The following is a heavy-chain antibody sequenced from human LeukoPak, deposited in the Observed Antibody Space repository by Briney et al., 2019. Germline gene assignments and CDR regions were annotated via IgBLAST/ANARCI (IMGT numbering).Heavy chain of an antibody. CDR2: IYHSWST. D-gene: IGHD1-26*01. Sequence: SETLSLTCAVSGGSISSGGYSWSWLRQPPGKGLEWFGYIYHSWSTYYNPSLKSRVTISVDRSKNQFSLKLSSVTAADTAVYYCAREGGGSYTRGYFDLWGRGTLVTVSS. J-gene: IGHJ2*01. CDR1: GGSISSGGYS. V-gene: IGHV4-30-2*01. CDR3: AREGGGSYTRGYFDL.